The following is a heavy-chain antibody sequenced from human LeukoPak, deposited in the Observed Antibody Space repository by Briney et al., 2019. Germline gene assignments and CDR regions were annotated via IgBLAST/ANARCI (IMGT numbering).Heavy chain of an antibody. J-gene: IGHJ4*02. D-gene: IGHD3-22*01. Sequence: PSQTLSLTCTVSGGSISSGDYYWSWIRQPPEKGLEWIGYIYYSGSTYYNPSLKSRVTISVDTSKNQFSLKLSSMTAADTAVYYCARTGGYYYDSSGYYYGYWGQGTLVTVSP. CDR1: GGSISSGDYY. CDR2: IYYSGST. V-gene: IGHV4-30-4*01. CDR3: ARTGGYYYDSSGYYYGY.